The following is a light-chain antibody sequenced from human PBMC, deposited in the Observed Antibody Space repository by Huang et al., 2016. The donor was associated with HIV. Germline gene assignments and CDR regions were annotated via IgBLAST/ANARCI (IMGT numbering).Light chain of an antibody. Sequence: EIVLTQSPATLSLSPGGIATLSCRASQNISSFLAWYQQGAGQAPRLLIYGASNRATGIPARFSGRGSGTDFTLTINNLEPGDFAVYYCQQRFTFGPGTKVDIK. J-gene: IGKJ3*01. V-gene: IGKV3-11*01. CDR2: GAS. CDR3: QQRFT. CDR1: QNISSF.